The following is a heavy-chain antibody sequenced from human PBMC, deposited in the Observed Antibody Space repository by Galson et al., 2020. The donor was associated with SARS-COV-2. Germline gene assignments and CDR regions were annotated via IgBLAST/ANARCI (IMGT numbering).Heavy chain of an antibody. Sequence: GESLKISCAASGFTFTRFAMHWVRQAPGKGLEWVAVISYDGSTKYYADSVKGRFTISRDNSKNTLYLQMNSLRAEDTALYYCAREIRRGYSGYTYYFDYWGQGTLVTVSS. CDR3: AREIRRGYSGYTYYFDY. D-gene: IGHD5-12*01. J-gene: IGHJ4*02. CDR2: ISYDGSTK. V-gene: IGHV3-30*01. CDR1: GFTFTRFA.